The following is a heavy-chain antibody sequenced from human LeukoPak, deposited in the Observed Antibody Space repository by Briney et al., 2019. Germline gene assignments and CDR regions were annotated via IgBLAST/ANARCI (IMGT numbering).Heavy chain of an antibody. CDR2: IRYDGSNK. D-gene: IGHD3-16*01. CDR1: GFTFSSYG. CDR3: AKDLYEDYYMDV. J-gene: IGHJ6*03. Sequence: PGGSLRLSCAASGFTFSSYGMHWVRQAPGKGPEWVAFIRYDGSNKYYADSVKGRFTISRDNSKNTLYLQMNSLRAEDTAVYYCAKDLYEDYYMDVWGKGTTVTVSS. V-gene: IGHV3-30*02.